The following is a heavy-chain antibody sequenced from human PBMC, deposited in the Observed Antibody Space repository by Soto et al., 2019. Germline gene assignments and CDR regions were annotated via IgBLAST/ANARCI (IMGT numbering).Heavy chain of an antibody. J-gene: IGHJ4*02. Sequence: QVQLVESGGGVVQPGRSLRLSCVASGFTFSSYGMHWVRQAPGKGLEWVAIISYDGSNTYYADSVKGRFTISRDNTKTTLYLQMNSLSAEDTSVYYCAKEGGLSGSYYISSSYYFDYWGQGTLVTVSS. CDR1: GFTFSSYG. CDR2: ISYDGSNT. CDR3: AKEGGLSGSYYISSSYYFDY. V-gene: IGHV3-30*18. D-gene: IGHD1-26*01.